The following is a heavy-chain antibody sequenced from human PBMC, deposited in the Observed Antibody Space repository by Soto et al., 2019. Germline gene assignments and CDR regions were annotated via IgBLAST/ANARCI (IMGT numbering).Heavy chain of an antibody. Sequence: GGSLRLSCAASGFTFSSYGMHWVRQAPGKGLEWVAVIWYDGSNKYYADSVKGRFTISRDNSKNTLYLQMNSLRAEDTAVYYCARDYSSSWPPDPEGNYYYYGMDVWGQGTTVTVSS. J-gene: IGHJ6*02. D-gene: IGHD6-13*01. CDR3: ARDYSSSWPPDPEGNYYYYGMDV. CDR1: GFTFSSYG. V-gene: IGHV3-33*01. CDR2: IWYDGSNK.